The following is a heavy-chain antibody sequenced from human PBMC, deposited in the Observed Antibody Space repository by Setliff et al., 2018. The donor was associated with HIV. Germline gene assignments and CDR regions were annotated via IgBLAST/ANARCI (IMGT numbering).Heavy chain of an antibody. CDR1: GGSISAYY. J-gene: IGHJ5*02. V-gene: IGHV4-59*01. Sequence: SETLSLTCTVSGGSISAYYWSWVRQPPGKRLEWIGYIYSNGGTAYNPSLKSRVTISVDTSKNQFSLKLNSVTAADTAVYYCARDPGGLYCTSASCQGGCFDPWGQGTLVTVSS. D-gene: IGHD2-2*01. CDR3: ARDPGGLYCTSASCQGGCFDP. CDR2: IYSNGGT.